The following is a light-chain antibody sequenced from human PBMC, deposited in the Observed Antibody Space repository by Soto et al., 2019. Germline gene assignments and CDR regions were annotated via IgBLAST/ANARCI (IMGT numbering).Light chain of an antibody. CDR2: KAS. CDR1: QNINRW. J-gene: IGKJ4*01. CDR3: HQYHSSST. V-gene: IGKV1-5*03. Sequence: DIQMTQSPSTLSASVGDRVTITCRASQNINRWLAWYQQKPGKAPKLLIYKASNLENVVPSRFRGSGSETEFTLTISSLQPDDFATYYCHQYHSSSTFGGGTTVDIK.